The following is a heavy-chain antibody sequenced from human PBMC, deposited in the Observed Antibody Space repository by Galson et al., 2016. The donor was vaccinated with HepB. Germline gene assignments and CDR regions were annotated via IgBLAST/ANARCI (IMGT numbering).Heavy chain of an antibody. CDR3: AKGDRWNGWSS. Sequence: SLRLSCAASGFTFSTYAMSWVRQAPEKGLEWVSAIGSHFDTHYADSVKGRFTVSRDNSKNTLYLQVDSLRAEDTALYYCAKGDRWNGWSSRGQGTLVTVSS. D-gene: IGHD6-19*01. CDR2: IGSHFDT. CDR1: GFTFSTYA. J-gene: IGHJ4*02. V-gene: IGHV3-23*01.